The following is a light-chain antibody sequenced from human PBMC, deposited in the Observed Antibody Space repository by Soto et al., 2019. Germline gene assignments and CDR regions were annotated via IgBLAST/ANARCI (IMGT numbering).Light chain of an antibody. CDR1: QSVTSNY. Sequence: EIRMTQSPAILSLSPGERATLSCGASQSVTSNYLAWYQQTPGQAPRLLVFGASIRVKGIPDRFIGSGSGTDFTLTISRLEPEDFAVYYCQHYVTSLPTFGQGTKVEVK. V-gene: IGKV3-20*01. J-gene: IGKJ1*01. CDR3: QHYVTSLPT. CDR2: GAS.